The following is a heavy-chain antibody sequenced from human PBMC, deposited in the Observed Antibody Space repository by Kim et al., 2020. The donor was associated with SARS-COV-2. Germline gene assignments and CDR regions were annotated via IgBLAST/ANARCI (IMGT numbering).Heavy chain of an antibody. J-gene: IGHJ6*02. CDR1: GFTFSSYG. CDR3: AKADIVVVPAVYYYYGMDV. D-gene: IGHD2-2*01. CDR2: ISYDGSNK. Sequence: GGSLRLSCAASGFTFSSYGMHWVRQAPGKGLEWVAVISYDGSNKYYADSVKGRFTIYRDNSKNTLYLQMNSLRAEDTAVYYCAKADIVVVPAVYYYYGMDVWGQGTTVTVSS. V-gene: IGHV3-30*18.